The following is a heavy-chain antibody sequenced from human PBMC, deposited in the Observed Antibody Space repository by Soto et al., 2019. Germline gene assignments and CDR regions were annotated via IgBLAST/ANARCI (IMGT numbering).Heavy chain of an antibody. CDR1: GFTFSSYA. D-gene: IGHD3-22*01. CDR3: ARDRHYYDSSGYYSYDAFHT. V-gene: IGHV3-23*01. J-gene: IGHJ3*02. CDR2: ISGSGGST. Sequence: GGSLRLSCTASGFTFSSYAMSWVRQAPGKGLEWVSAISGSGGSTYYADFVKGRFTISRDNSKNTLYLQMNSLRAEDTAVYYCARDRHYYDSSGYYSYDAFHTWGQGTMLTVSS.